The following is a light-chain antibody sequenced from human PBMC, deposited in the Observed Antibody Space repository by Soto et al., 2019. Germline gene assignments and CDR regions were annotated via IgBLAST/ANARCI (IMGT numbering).Light chain of an antibody. CDR2: EAR. CDR3: SLYTSENTYV. V-gene: IGLV2-18*01. J-gene: IGLJ1*01. CDR1: STDFVSYNR. Sequence: QSVLTQPPSVSGSPGQSVTISCTGTSTDFVSYNRVSWYQQPPGTAPKLLIYEARNRPSGVPDRFSGSKSGNTASLTISGLQAADEADYYCSLYTSENTYVFGTGTKLTVL.